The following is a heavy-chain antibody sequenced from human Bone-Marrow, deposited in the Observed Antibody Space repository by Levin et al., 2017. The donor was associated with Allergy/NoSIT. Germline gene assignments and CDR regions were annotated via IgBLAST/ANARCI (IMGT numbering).Heavy chain of an antibody. V-gene: IGHV4-61*01. CDR2: IHYSGST. D-gene: IGHD2-21*01. Sequence: SETLSLTCSVSGGSVSSASYYWSWIRQPPGKGLEWIAYIHYSGSTGYNPSLKSRVTVSLDTSKNQFSLKLTSVTAADTAVYYCVREYYSVTDDAFDVWGPGTMVTVSS. J-gene: IGHJ3*01. CDR1: GGSVSSASYY. CDR3: VREYYSVTDDAFDV.